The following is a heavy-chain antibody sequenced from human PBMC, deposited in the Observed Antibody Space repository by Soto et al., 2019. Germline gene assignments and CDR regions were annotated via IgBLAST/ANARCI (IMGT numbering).Heavy chain of an antibody. J-gene: IGHJ3*02. Sequence: SETLSLTCTVSGGSISSGGYFWSWIRQHPGKGLEWIGSIYYSGSTYCNPSLKSRITISVDTSKNQFSLKLSSVTAADTAVYYCARGVAIWGQGTMVTVS. D-gene: IGHD2-15*01. CDR3: ARGVAI. CDR1: GGSISSGGYF. CDR2: IYYSGST. V-gene: IGHV4-31*03.